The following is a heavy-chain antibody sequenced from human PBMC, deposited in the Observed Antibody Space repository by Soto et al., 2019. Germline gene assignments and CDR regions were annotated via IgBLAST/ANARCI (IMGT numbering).Heavy chain of an antibody. CDR1: GGSISSYY. J-gene: IGHJ6*03. D-gene: IGHD2-2*01. CDR2: IYYSGST. CDR3: ARYRTSCSPRGCYYYMDV. Sequence: QVQLQESGPGLVKPSETLSLTCTVSGGSISSYYWSWIRQPPGKGLEWIGYIYYSGSTNYNPSLKSRVTISVDTSKNQFSLKLSSVTAADTAVYYCARYRTSCSPRGCYYYMDVWGKGTTVTVSS. V-gene: IGHV4-59*08.